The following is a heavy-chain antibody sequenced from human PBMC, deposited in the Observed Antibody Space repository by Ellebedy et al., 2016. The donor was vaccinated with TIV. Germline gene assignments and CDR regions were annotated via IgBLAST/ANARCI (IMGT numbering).Heavy chain of an antibody. CDR1: GFTFDTYA. V-gene: IGHV3-23*01. CDR3: ARSLGELPSYYLHNMDV. CDR2: ISRSGASR. J-gene: IGHJ6*03. D-gene: IGHD3-16*01. Sequence: PGGSLRLSCAASGFTFDTYAMSWVRQAPGKGLEWVSAISRSGASRNYADSVRGRFTISRDNSKNKLYLQMISLRAEDTAVYYCARSLGELPSYYLHNMDVWGTGTTVTVSS.